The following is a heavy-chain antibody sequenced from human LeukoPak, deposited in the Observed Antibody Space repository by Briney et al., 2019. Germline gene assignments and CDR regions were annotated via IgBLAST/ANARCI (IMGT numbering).Heavy chain of an antibody. Sequence: ASVKVSCKASGYTFTGYYMHWVRQAPGQGLEWMGWINPNSGDTNYAQKFQGRVTMTRDTSISTAYMELSSLTSDDAAVYYCARGRYGLLSGYDYWGQEAMVTVSS. CDR2: INPNSGDT. CDR3: ARGRYGLLSGYDY. D-gene: IGHD3-22*01. V-gene: IGHV1-2*02. J-gene: IGHJ4*02. CDR1: GYTFTGYY.